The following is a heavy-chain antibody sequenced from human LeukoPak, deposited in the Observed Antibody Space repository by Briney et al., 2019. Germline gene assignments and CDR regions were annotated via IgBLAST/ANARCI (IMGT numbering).Heavy chain of an antibody. CDR2: ISGSGGTT. J-gene: IGHJ5*02. CDR3: AKGYCASFTCYSRFDP. Sequence: GGSLRLSCAASGFTFSSYAMSWVRQAPGKGLEWVSAISGSGGTTYYADSVKGRFTISRDNYKNKLFLQMNSLRAEDTALYYCAKGYCASFTCYSRFDPWGQRTLVTVSS. D-gene: IGHD2-21*02. CDR1: GFTFSSYA. V-gene: IGHV3-23*01.